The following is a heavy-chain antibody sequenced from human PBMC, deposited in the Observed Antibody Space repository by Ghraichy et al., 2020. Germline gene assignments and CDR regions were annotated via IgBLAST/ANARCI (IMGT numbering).Heavy chain of an antibody. CDR2: VHYSGST. CDR3: AKHSSGWHFDY. V-gene: IGHV4-59*08. CDR1: GGSISGYY. Sequence: SETLSLTCTVSGGSISGYYWSWIRQPPGKGLEWIGYVHYSGSTNYSPSLKTRVTISVDTSKNQFSLKLSSVTAADTAIYYCAKHSSGWHFDYWGQGTVVSVSS. D-gene: IGHD6-19*01. J-gene: IGHJ4*02.